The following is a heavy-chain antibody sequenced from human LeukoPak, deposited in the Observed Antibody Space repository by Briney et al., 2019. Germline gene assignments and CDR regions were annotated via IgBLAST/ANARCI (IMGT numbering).Heavy chain of an antibody. J-gene: IGHJ6*03. D-gene: IGHD3-10*01. CDR1: GGTFSGYY. CDR2: INHSGST. Sequence: PSETLTLSCAVYGGTFSGYYRRWIRQPPGKGLEWMGEINHSGSTNYNPSPKSRVNLSLDTSNNQFSLKLSSLTAADTAVYYCARRARGVYPYYMDVWDKETTVTISS. V-gene: IGHV4-34*01. CDR3: ARRARGVYPYYMDV.